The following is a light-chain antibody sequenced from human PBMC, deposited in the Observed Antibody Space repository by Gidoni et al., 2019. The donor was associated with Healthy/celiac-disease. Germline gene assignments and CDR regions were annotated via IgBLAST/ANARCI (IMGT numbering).Light chain of an antibody. CDR1: SSDVGGYNY. V-gene: IGLV2-14*01. CDR2: DVS. J-gene: IGLJ3*02. CDR3: SSYTSSSSV. Sequence: QSALTQPASVSGSPGQSLTISCTGTSSDVGGYNYVSWYQQHPGNAPKLMIYDVSNRPSGVSNRFSGSKSGNTASLTISGLQAEDEADYYCSSYTSSSSVFGGGTKLTVL.